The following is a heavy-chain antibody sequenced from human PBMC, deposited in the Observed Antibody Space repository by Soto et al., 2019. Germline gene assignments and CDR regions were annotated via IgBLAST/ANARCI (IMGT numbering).Heavy chain of an antibody. Sequence: SETLSLTCTVSGGSISSGGYYWSWIRQHPGKGLEWIGYIYYSGSTYYNPSLKSRVTISVDTSKNQFSLKLSSVTAADTAVYYCARVHLSDFDIWRPGTMVAVSS. J-gene: IGHJ3*02. CDR1: GGSISSGGYY. CDR2: IYYSGST. CDR3: ARVHLSDFDI. V-gene: IGHV4-31*03.